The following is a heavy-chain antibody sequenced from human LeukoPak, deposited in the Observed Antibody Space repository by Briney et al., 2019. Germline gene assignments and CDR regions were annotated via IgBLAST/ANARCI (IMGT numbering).Heavy chain of an antibody. Sequence: SVKVSCKASGGTFSSNAISWVRQAPGQGLEWMGRIIPILGIANYAQKFQGRVTITADKSTSTAYMELSSLRSEDTAVYYCAAPVVVNARAYYGMDVWGQGTTVTVSS. CDR2: IIPILGIA. CDR1: GGTFSSNA. CDR3: AAPVVVNARAYYGMDV. V-gene: IGHV1-69*04. J-gene: IGHJ6*02. D-gene: IGHD2-21*01.